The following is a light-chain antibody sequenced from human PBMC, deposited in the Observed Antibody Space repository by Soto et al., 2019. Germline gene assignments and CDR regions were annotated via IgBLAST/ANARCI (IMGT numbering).Light chain of an antibody. CDR2: AAS. CDR3: QQLNSYLIT. CDR1: QGISSY. Sequence: DIQITQYPCALSASIGDRVTITCRASQGISSYLAWYQQKPGKAPKLLIYAASTLQSGVPSRFSGSGSGTDFTLTISSLQPEDFATYYCQQLNSYLITFGQGTRLEIK. J-gene: IGKJ5*01. V-gene: IGKV1-9*01.